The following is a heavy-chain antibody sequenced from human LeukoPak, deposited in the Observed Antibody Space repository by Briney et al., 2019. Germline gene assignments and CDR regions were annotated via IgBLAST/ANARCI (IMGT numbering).Heavy chain of an antibody. J-gene: IGHJ4*02. D-gene: IGHD2-15*01. CDR2: INPNSGGT. Sequence: ASVKVSCKASGYTFTGYYMHWVRQAPGQGLEWMGWINPNSGGTNYAQKFQGRVTMTRDTSISTAYMELSRLRSDDTAVYYCARDFRGYCSGGSCHNNDYWGQGTLVTVSS. CDR3: ARDFRGYCSGGSCHNNDY. V-gene: IGHV1-2*02. CDR1: GYTFTGYY.